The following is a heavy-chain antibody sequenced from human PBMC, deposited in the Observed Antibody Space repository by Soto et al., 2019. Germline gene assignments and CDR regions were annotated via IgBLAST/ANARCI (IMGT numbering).Heavy chain of an antibody. CDR2: ICGRDDST. CDR1: GFTFSSYA. CDR3: AKRSSSSTFDY. V-gene: IGHV3-23*01. D-gene: IGHD6-6*01. Sequence: EVQLLESGGGLVQPGESLRLSCAASGFTFSSYAMSWVRQAPGKGLEWVSVICGRDDSTYYADSVKGRFTISRDNSKNTLYLQINSLRAEDTAVYYCAKRSSSSTFDYWGQGTLVTVSS. J-gene: IGHJ4*02.